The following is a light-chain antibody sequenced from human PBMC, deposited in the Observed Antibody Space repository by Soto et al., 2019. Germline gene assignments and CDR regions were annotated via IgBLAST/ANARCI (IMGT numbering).Light chain of an antibody. CDR1: SSNIGARYD. Sequence: QSVLTQPPSVSGAPGQRLTIPCTGSSSNIGARYDVHWYQHLPGTAPKLLIYGDINRPSGVPDRFSGSKSGTSASLAITGLQAEDEADYYCQSYDSSLSGGVFGTGTKVTVL. V-gene: IGLV1-40*01. CDR2: GDI. J-gene: IGLJ1*01. CDR3: QSYDSSLSGGV.